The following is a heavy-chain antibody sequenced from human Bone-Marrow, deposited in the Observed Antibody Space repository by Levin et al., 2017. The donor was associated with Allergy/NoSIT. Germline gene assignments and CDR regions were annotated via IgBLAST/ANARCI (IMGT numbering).Heavy chain of an antibody. J-gene: IGHJ3*02. D-gene: IGHD3-22*01. V-gene: IGHV1-46*01. CDR1: GYTFTSYY. CDR2: INPSGGTS. CDR3: ARATYYDSSGYSFTDAFDI. Sequence: AASVKVSCKASGYTFTSYYLHWVRQAPGQGLEWMGKINPSGGTSAYAQQFQGRVTMTRDTSTSTVYMELSSLRSEDRAIYYCARATYYDSSGYSFTDAFDIWGQGTMLTVSS.